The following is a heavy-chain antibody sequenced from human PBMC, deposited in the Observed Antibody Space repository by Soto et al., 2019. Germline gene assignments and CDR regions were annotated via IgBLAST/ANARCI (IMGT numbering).Heavy chain of an antibody. J-gene: IGHJ4*02. CDR3: ASNLRHGTAPLSLY. CDR1: GCAFSNYG. CDR2: TYPGDSAT. D-gene: IGHD2-21*02. Sequence: AEDLKISYKASGCAFSNYGIGWVRQMPGKGFEWMGITYPGDSATKYSPSFQGHVTISSDKSTNTAYLQWSSLRASDTAIYFCASNLRHGTAPLSLYWGQATLLTVSS. V-gene: IGHV5-51*01.